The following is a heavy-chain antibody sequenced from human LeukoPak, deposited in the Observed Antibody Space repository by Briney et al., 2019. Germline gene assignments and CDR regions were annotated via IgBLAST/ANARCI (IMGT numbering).Heavy chain of an antibody. Sequence: GGSLRLSCAASGFTFDTYWMHWVRQVPGKGLVWVSRINRGGSGAAYADAVNGRFTISRDNARNTLYLQMNSMRVEDTAVYYCVTKDTFYDFWDGEPFDHWGQGTLVTVSS. J-gene: IGHJ4*02. CDR2: INRGGSGA. CDR3: VTKDTFYDFWDGEPFDH. V-gene: IGHV3-74*01. D-gene: IGHD3-3*01. CDR1: GFTFDTYW.